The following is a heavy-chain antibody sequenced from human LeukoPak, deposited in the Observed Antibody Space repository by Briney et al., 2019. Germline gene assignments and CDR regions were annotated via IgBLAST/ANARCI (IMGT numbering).Heavy chain of an antibody. CDR2: INYSGST. CDR3: ARILPQDGYVDP. V-gene: IGHV4-59*08. J-gene: IGHJ5*02. D-gene: IGHD5-24*01. Sequence: SETLSLTCTVSGGSISTYCWSWIRQPPGKGLEWIGYINYSGSTNYNPSLKSRVTISVDTSKNQFSLKLSSVTAADTAVYYCARILPQDGYVDPWGQGTLVTVSS. CDR1: GGSISTYC.